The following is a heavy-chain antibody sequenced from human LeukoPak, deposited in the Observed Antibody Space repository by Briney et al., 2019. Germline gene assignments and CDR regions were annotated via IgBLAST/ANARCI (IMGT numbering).Heavy chain of an antibody. CDR2: MYISGST. V-gene: IGHV4-4*07. D-gene: IGHD4-23*01. Sequence: SETLSLTCAVYGGSFSGYYWSWIRQPAGKGLEWIGRMYISGSTNYNPSLKSQVTMSVETSKNQFSLKLSSVTAADTAVYYCARDDNGGKSEYWGQGTLVTVSS. CDR3: ARDDNGGKSEY. CDR1: GGSFSGYY. J-gene: IGHJ4*02.